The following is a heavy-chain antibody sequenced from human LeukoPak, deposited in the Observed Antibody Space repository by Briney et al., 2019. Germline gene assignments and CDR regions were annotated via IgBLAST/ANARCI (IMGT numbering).Heavy chain of an antibody. D-gene: IGHD2-21*01. CDR1: GFRFGDDC. CDR3: TNNSDY. V-gene: IGHV3-49*04. Sequence: GGSLRLSGTASGFRFGDDCMGWVRQAPGKGLEWVGLIRSKANGGTTEYAASVKGRFTISRDDSKTIAYLQMHCLKTEDTAMSYSTNNSDYWGQGTLVTVSS. CDR2: IRSKANGGTT. J-gene: IGHJ4*02.